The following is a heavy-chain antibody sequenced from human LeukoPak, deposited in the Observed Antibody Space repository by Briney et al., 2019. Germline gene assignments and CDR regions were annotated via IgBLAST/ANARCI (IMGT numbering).Heavy chain of an antibody. CDR2: ISGGTGGT. CDR3: AKASGSGYPMHYYYAMDV. D-gene: IGHD5-12*01. V-gene: IGHV3-23*01. J-gene: IGHJ6*02. Sequence: PGGSLRLSCAASGFPFSTNAMSWVPQAPGKGLEWASAISGGTGGTHYADSVKGRFTISRDNSKNTLYLQMNSLRAEDTAVYYCAKASGSGYPMHYYYAMDVWGQGTTVTVSS. CDR1: GFPFSTNA.